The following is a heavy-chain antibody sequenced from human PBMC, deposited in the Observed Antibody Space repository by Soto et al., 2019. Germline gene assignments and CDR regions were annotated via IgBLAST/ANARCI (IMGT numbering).Heavy chain of an antibody. CDR3: ARGDMTTVTTPNY. CDR2: IYYDGINK. D-gene: IGHD4-17*01. J-gene: IGHJ4*02. CDR1: GFPFSTYG. V-gene: IGHV3-33*01. Sequence: QVQLVESGGGVVQPGRSLRLSCAASGFPFSTYGMHWVRQAPGKGLERVALIYYDGINKYYADSVKGRFTISRDNSKNTLYLQMNSLRAEDTAVYYCARGDMTTVTTPNYWGQGTLVTVSS.